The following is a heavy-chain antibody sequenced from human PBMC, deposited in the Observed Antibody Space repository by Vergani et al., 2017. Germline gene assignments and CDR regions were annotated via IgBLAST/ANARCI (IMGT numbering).Heavy chain of an antibody. CDR2: ISYDGSNK. CDR3: ARGGVWDSSSSLDY. D-gene: IGHD6-6*01. CDR1: GFTFSSYA. J-gene: IGHJ4*02. Sequence: QVQLVESGGGVVQPGRSLRLSCAASGFTFSSYAMHWVRQAPGKGLEWVAVISYDGSNKYYADSVKGRFTISRDNSKNTLYLQMNSLRAEDTAVYYCARGGVWDSSSSLDYWGQGTLVTVSS. V-gene: IGHV3-30-3*01.